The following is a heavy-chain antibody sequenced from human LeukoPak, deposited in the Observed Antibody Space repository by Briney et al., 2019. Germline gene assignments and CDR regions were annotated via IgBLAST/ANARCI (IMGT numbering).Heavy chain of an antibody. J-gene: IGHJ4*02. CDR2: INPNGGGT. V-gene: IGHV1-2*02. D-gene: IGHD3-16*01. CDR3: ARDKGTLGGDS. Sequence: ASVKVSCKASGYTFTAYYLHWVRQAPGQGLEWMGLINPNGGGTNYEQKFQGRVTMTRDTSISTAYMELSKLTSDDTAVYYCARDKGTLGGDSWGPGTLVTVSS. CDR1: GYTFTAYY.